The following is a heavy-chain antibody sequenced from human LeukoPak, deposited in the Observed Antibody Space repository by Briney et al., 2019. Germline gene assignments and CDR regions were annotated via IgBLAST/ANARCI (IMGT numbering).Heavy chain of an antibody. Sequence: GGSLRLSCAASGFTFSTYAMHWVRQAPGKGLEWVAVISYDGTNKYFADSLEGRFAVSRDNSKNTLYLQMNSLRFEDTAVYYCARDKQGDYVLDYWGPGTLVTVSS. J-gene: IGHJ4*02. V-gene: IGHV3-30*09. CDR1: GFTFSTYA. CDR3: ARDKQGDYVLDY. D-gene: IGHD3-16*01. CDR2: ISYDGTNK.